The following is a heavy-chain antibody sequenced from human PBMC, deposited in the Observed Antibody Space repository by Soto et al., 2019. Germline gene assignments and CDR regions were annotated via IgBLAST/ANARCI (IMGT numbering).Heavy chain of an antibody. CDR1: GFSFRDHY. D-gene: IGHD3-22*01. CDR2: ISPGGDIT. J-gene: IGHJ4*02. CDR3: AKDRTSYYYDSSAYYLCDH. Sequence: PGGSLRLSWAASGFSFRDHYMTWIRQAPGKGLELLSYISPGGDITNYVDSVKGRFTISRDNSKNTLFLQMNSLRAEDTAVYYCAKDRTSYYYDSSAYYLCDHWGQGALVTVSS. V-gene: IGHV3-11*05.